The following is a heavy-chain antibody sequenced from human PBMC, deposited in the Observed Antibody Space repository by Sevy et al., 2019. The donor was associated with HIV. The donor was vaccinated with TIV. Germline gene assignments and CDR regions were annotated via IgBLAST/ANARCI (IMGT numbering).Heavy chain of an antibody. CDR2: ISGPGALT. CDR1: GFTFRSYA. D-gene: IGHD4-17*01. V-gene: IGHV3-23*01. J-gene: IGHJ3*02. Sequence: GGSLRLSCAVSGFTFRSYAMSWVRQAPGKGLEWVSSISGPGALTYYAESVKGRFTISRDNSKNTLFLQMNSLRAEDTALYYCAKGDEPAADYADYVPNAFDILGQGTMVTVSS. CDR3: AKGDEPAADYADYVPNAFDI.